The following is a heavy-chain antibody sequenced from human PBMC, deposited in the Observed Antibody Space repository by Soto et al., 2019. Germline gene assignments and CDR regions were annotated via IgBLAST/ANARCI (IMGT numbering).Heavy chain of an antibody. V-gene: IGHV4-31*02. J-gene: IGHJ6*02. D-gene: IGHD2-8*01. CDR1: GGSISSGGYY. CDR2: IYYSGST. Sequence: TLSLTSILSGGSISSGGYYWSWIRQHPGKGLEWIGYIYYSGSTYYNPSLKSRVTITVATSKYQCSLTLSSVTAAHTAVYYCAIVPRPHNRTWGQDARRDYCGQYGIFVRGQGTTVTVSS. CDR3: AIVPRPHNRTWGQDARRDYCGQYGIFV.